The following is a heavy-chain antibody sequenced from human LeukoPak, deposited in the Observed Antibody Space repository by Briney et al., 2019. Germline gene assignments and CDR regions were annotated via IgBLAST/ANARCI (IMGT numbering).Heavy chain of an antibody. CDR2: MNPNSGNT. V-gene: IGHV1-8*03. CDR3: ASGDCSSTSCYSKPDAFDI. J-gene: IGHJ3*02. Sequence: ASVKVSCKASGYTFTSYDINWVRQATGQGLEWMGWMNPNSGNTGYAQKFQGRVTITRNTSISTAYMELSSLRSEDTAVYYCASGDCSSTSCYSKPDAFDIWGQGTMVTVSS. CDR1: GYTFTSYD. D-gene: IGHD2-2*01.